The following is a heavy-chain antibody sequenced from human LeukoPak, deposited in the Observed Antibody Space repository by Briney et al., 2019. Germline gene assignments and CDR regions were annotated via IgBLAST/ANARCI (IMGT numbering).Heavy chain of an antibody. Sequence: PSETLSLTCTVSGGSISSYYWSWIRQPPGKGLEWIGYIYYSGSTNYNPSLKSRVAISVDTSKNQFSLKLSSVTAADTAVYYCARLAYYYDSSGYGNYYYYGMDVWGQGTTVTVSS. J-gene: IGHJ6*02. CDR2: IYYSGST. V-gene: IGHV4-59*08. CDR3: ARLAYYYDSSGYGNYYYYGMDV. CDR1: GGSISSYY. D-gene: IGHD3-22*01.